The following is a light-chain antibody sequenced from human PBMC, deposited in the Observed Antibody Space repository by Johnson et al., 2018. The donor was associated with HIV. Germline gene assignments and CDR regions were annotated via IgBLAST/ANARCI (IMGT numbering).Light chain of an antibody. CDR1: SSNIGNNY. V-gene: IGLV1-51*01. Sequence: QSLLTQPPSVSAAPGQKVTISCSGSSSNIGNNYVSWYQQLPGTAPKLLIYDNNKRPSGLPDRFSGSKSGTSATLGITGLQTGDEADDYCGTWDSSLSAGFYVFGTGTNVTVL. J-gene: IGLJ1*01. CDR2: DNN. CDR3: GTWDSSLSAGFYV.